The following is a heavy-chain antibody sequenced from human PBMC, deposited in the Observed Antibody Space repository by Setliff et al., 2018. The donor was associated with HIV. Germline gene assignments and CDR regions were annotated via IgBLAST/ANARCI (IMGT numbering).Heavy chain of an antibody. CDR1: GGSFSGYS. J-gene: IGHJ5*02. Sequence: PSETLSLTCVVSGGSFSGYSWSWIRQSPGKGLEWIGEISQSGTTHYNPSLKRRVTISEDTSKSQLSMKLTSVAAADTAVYYCARHDCGGDCSINWFDPWGQGTLVTVSS. CDR3: ARHDCGGDCSINWFDP. D-gene: IGHD2-21*02. CDR2: ISQSGTT. V-gene: IGHV4-34*01.